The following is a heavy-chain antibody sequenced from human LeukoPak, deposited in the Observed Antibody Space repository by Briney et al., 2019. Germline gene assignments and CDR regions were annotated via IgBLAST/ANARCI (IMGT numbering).Heavy chain of an antibody. CDR2: IIPIFGTA. D-gene: IGHD1-26*01. CDR1: GGTFSSYA. V-gene: IGHV1-69*05. CDR3: ASLVGAKNYYYYMDV. J-gene: IGHJ6*03. Sequence: SVKVSCKASGGTFSSYAISWVRQAPGQGLEWMGGIIPIFGTANYAQKFQGRVTITTDESTSTAYMELSSLRSEDTAVYYCASLVGAKNYYYYMDVWGKGTTVTVSS.